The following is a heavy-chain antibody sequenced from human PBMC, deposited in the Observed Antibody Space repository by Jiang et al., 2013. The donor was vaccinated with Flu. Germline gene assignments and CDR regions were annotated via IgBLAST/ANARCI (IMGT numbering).Heavy chain of an antibody. CDR3: ARNRGEYSSSWYDYYYGMDV. Sequence: GAEVKKPGESLRISCKGSGYSFTSYWISWVRQMPGKGLEWMGRIDPSDSYTNYSPSFQGHVTISADKSISTAYLQWSSLKASDTAMYYCARNRGEYSSSWYDYYYGMDVWGQGTTVTVSS. J-gene: IGHJ6*02. D-gene: IGHD6-13*01. V-gene: IGHV5-10-1*01. CDR2: IDPSDSYT. CDR1: GYSFTSYW.